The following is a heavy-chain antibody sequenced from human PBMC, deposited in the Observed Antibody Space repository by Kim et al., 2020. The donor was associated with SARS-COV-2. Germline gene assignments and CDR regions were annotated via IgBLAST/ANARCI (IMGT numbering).Heavy chain of an antibody. CDR1: GFTFTGFW. CDR2: IGPDEDER. D-gene: IGHD3-10*01. V-gene: IGHV3-7*01. CDR3: ARDAHRGGDYDY. Sequence: GGSLRLSCAASGFTFTGFWMNWIRQAPGKGLEWVANIGPDEDERYCADTVKGRFTISRDNAKNSLYLQMNSLRAEDTGIYYCARDAHRGGDYDYWGQGNLVTVSS. J-gene: IGHJ4*02.